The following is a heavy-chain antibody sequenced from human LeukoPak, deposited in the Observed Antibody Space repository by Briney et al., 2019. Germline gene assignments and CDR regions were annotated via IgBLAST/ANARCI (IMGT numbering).Heavy chain of an antibody. J-gene: IGHJ3*01. CDR2: INPSGGT. Sequence: PSETLSLTCTVSTGSFNGYYWSWIRQPPGKGLEWIGEINPSGGTNYNPSLKSRVTMSLDASKNQFSLKLDSVTAADTAVYFCATRRNWGQGTMVTVSS. V-gene: IGHV4-34*01. CDR1: TGSFNGYY. CDR3: ATRRN.